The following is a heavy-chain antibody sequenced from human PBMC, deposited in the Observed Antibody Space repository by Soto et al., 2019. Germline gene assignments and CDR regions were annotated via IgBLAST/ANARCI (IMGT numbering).Heavy chain of an antibody. J-gene: IGHJ4*02. CDR3: ASWEEYSSSFDYFDY. V-gene: IGHV3-23*01. CDR2: ISGSGGST. D-gene: IGHD6-13*01. Sequence: GGSLRLSCAASGFTFSSYAMSWVRQAPGKGLEWVSAISGSGGSTYYADSVKGRFTISRDNSKNTLYLQMNSLRAEDTAVYYCASWEEYSSSFDYFDYWGQGTLVTVSS. CDR1: GFTFSSYA.